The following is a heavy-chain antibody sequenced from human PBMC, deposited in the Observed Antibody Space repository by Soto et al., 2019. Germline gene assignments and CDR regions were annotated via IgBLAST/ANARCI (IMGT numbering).Heavy chain of an antibody. D-gene: IGHD3-22*01. J-gene: IGHJ3*02. Sequence: SVKVSCKASGGTFSSYTISWVRQAPGQGLEWMGRIIPILGIANYAQKFQGGVTITADKSTSTAYMELSSLRSEDTAVYYCARENYYDSSGSGAFDIWGQGTMVTVSS. CDR2: IIPILGIA. V-gene: IGHV1-69*04. CDR1: GGTFSSYT. CDR3: ARENYYDSSGSGAFDI.